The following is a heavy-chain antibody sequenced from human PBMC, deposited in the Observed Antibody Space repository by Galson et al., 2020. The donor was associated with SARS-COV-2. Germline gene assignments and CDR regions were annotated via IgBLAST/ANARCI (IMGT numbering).Heavy chain of an antibody. CDR3: AKMTSTYPYAHFDF. V-gene: IGHV3-23*01. CDR2: ITSRGDTT. CDR1: GFTFSNYA. Sequence: GGSLRLSCAASGFTFSNYAMAWVRQAPGKGLEWVSTITSRGDTTYYAGSVKGRFTISRDYSSYTLSLHMNSLRAEDTAVYYCAKMTSTYPYAHFDFWGQGTLVTVSS. D-gene: IGHD2-2*01. J-gene: IGHJ4*02.